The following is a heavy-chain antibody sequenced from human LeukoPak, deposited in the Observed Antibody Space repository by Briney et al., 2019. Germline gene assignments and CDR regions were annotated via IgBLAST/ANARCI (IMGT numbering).Heavy chain of an antibody. D-gene: IGHD6-25*01. CDR3: AKEPMAYSSGWHFQD. Sequence: SLRLSCAAYGFNFSNYGMQGVRKAPGQGLQWEEVISHDGSTKFYADSVKGRFSSSRDNSKNTLDLQMYSLRAEDTAVYYCAKEPMAYSSGWHFQDWGQGTQVTVSS. J-gene: IGHJ1*01. CDR1: GFNFSNYG. V-gene: IGHV3-30*18. CDR2: ISHDGSTK.